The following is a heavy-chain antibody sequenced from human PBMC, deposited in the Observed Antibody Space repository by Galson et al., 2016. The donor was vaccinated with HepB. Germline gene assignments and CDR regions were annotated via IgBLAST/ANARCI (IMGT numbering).Heavy chain of an antibody. CDR3: VKGYCRTTTCPRSIYFDY. V-gene: IGHV3-64D*08. CDR2: FSSNGGDT. D-gene: IGHD2-2*01. Sequence: SLRLSCAASGFTFSNYAIHWVRQAPGKGLEYVSAFSSNGGDTYYADSVKGRFTISRDNSKNTLYLQMSSLRAEDTAVYYCVKGYCRTTTCPRSIYFDYWGQGTLVTVSS. J-gene: IGHJ4*02. CDR1: GFTFSNYA.